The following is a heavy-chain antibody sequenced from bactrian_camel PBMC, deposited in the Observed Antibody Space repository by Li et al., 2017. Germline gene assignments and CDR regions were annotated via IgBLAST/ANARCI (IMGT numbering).Heavy chain of an antibody. CDR1: GFLVTGYG. J-gene: IGHJ6*01. CDR2: IEGGGRT. CDR3: AAGPDSGY. Sequence: VQLVESGGGLVQPGGSLRLSCAASGFLVTGYGMNWVRQVPGKGLAWVARIEGGGRTVYSDSVKGRFTISQDNAKNVLYLQMNSPKTEDTAMYYCAAGPDSGYWGQGTQVTVS. V-gene: IGHV3S40*01.